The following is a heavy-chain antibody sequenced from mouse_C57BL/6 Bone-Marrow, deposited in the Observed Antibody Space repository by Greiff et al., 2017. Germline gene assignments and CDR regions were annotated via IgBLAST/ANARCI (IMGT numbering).Heavy chain of an antibody. Sequence: QVQLQQPGAELVRPGSSVKLSCKASGYTFTSYWMHWVKQRPIQGLEWIGNIDPSDSETPYNQKFKDKATLTVDKSSSTTYMQLTSLTSEDSAVYYGARSGYVDVWGTATTVTVAS. CDR3: ARSGYVDV. CDR2: IDPSDSET. J-gene: IGHJ1*03. V-gene: IGHV1-52*01. CDR1: GYTFTSYW.